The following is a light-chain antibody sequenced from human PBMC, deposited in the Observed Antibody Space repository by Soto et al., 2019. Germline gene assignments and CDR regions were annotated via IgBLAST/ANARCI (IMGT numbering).Light chain of an antibody. CDR3: QQYGSSPYT. CDR2: GAS. CDR1: QSVTTNF. J-gene: IGKJ2*01. Sequence: ENVLTQSPGTLSLSPGEGATLSCRASQSVTTNFLAWYQQKPGQAPRLLIYGASSRPGGIPDRFSGSGSGTDFTLTIPRLEPEDFAVYYCQQYGSSPYTFGQGTKVEIK. V-gene: IGKV3-20*01.